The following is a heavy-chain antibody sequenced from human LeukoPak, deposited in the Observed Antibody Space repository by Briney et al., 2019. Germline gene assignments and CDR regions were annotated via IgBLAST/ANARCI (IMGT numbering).Heavy chain of an antibody. CDR3: AKGIRGLTDFDY. V-gene: IGHV5-51*01. CDR1: GYSFTRSW. CDR2: IYPGDSDT. Sequence: GESLKISCKGSGYSFTRSWIGWVRQMPGKGLEWMGIIYPGDSDTKYSPPFQGQVTISVDKSISTAYLQWSSLKASDTAMYYCAKGIRGLTDFDYWGQGTLVTVSS. J-gene: IGHJ4*02. D-gene: IGHD3-10*01.